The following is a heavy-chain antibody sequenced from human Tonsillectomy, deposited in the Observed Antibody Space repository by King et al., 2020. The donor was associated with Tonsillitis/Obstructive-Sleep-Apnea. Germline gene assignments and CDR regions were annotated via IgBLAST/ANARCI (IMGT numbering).Heavy chain of an antibody. CDR2: IVPYNGNT. CDR1: GYSFTNYA. Sequence: QLVQSGAEVKRPGASMTVSCKASGYSFTNYAISWVRQAPGQGLEWMGWIVPYNGNTQFAPKLQGRVTMTADTVTNTAYMELRSLRPDDTAVYYCARDPNKAMPTIWDYWGQGTLITVPS. J-gene: IGHJ4*02. CDR3: ARDPNKAMPTIWDY. D-gene: IGHD3-3*01. V-gene: IGHV1-18*01.